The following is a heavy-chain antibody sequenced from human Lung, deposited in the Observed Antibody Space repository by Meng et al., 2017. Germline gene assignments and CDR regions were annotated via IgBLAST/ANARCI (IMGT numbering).Heavy chain of an antibody. V-gene: IGHV4-61*02. CDR1: GGLIRSDGYY. Sequence: VRVQVSGPGLVKPSPTLSPTCRVSGGLIRSDGYYWTWIRQPAGKGLEWIGRIYSRGSTNYNPFLNSRVTISLDASKNQFSLELSSVTATDTAVYYCARDLSDSTGYYPFQHWGQGTLVTVSS. CDR3: ARDLSDSTGYYPFQH. CDR2: IYSRGST. D-gene: IGHD3-22*01. J-gene: IGHJ1*01.